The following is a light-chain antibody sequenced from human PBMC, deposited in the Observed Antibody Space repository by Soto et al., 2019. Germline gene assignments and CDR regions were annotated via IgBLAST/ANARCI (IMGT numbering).Light chain of an antibody. Sequence: EIVLTQSPVTLSLSPGEIGTLSFSASQSVRNNYLAWYQHKPGQAPRLLISGASNRATGIPDRFSGSGSGTDFTLTISRLEPEDFALYYCQQYGGSPMTFGQGTRLEIK. V-gene: IGKV3-20*01. CDR2: GAS. CDR1: QSVRNNY. CDR3: QQYGGSPMT. J-gene: IGKJ5*01.